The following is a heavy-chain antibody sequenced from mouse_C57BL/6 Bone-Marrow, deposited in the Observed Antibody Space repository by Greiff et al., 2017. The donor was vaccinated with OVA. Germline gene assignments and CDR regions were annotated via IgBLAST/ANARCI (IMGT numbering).Heavy chain of an antibody. Sequence: VQLKQPGAELVKPGASVKVSCKASGYTFTSYWLHWVKQRPGQGLEWIGRIHPSDSDTNYNQKFKGKATLTVDKSSSTAYMQLSSLTSEDSAVYYCAIWGYDDVFAYWGQGTLVTVSA. CDR3: AIWGYDDVFAY. J-gene: IGHJ3*01. D-gene: IGHD2-2*01. V-gene: IGHV1-74*01. CDR1: GYTFTSYW. CDR2: IHPSDSDT.